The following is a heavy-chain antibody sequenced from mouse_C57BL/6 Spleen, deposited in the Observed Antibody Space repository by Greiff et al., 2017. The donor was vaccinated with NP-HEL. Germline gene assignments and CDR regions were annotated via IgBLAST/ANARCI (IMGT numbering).Heavy chain of an antibody. Sequence: EVMLVESGGDLVKPGGSLKLSCAASGFTFSSYGMSWVRQTPDKRLEWVATISSGGSYTYYPDSVKGRFTISRDNAKNTLNLQMSSLKSEDTAMYYCARHGTTVVPFDYWGQGTTLTVSS. V-gene: IGHV5-6*01. CDR3: ARHGTTVVPFDY. CDR2: ISSGGSYT. J-gene: IGHJ2*01. D-gene: IGHD1-1*01. CDR1: GFTFSSYG.